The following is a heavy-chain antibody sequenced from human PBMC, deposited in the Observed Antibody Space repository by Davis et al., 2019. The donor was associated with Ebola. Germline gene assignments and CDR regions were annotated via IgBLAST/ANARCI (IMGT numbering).Heavy chain of an antibody. CDR2: FSFGGRT. J-gene: IGHJ3*02. D-gene: IGHD3-22*01. Sequence: MPSETLSLTCTVSGYSISSGYYWGWIRQPPGKGLEWIGSFSFGGRTYYNPSLKSRVSISVDTSRNQFSLKVSTVTAADTAVYYCARIGITMIVVVIYAFNIWGQGTMVTVS. V-gene: IGHV4-38-2*02. CDR1: GYSISSGYY. CDR3: ARIGITMIVVVIYAFNI.